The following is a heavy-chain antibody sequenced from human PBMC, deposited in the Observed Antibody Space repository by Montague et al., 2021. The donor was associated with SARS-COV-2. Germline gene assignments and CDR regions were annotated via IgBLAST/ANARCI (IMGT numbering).Heavy chain of an antibody. V-gene: IGHV4-59*01. CDR1: GGSISGYW. D-gene: IGHD5-18*01. CDR2: IFYTGTT. Sequence: SETLSLTCSVSGGSISGYWWGWVRQPPGKGLEWIANIFYTGTTYYKPSLRSRVTISVDTSKNQFYLELTSVTAADTAVYYCAKDRLPDFGEHGLDVWGQGTTVTVSS. J-gene: IGHJ6*02. CDR3: AKDRLPDFGEHGLDV.